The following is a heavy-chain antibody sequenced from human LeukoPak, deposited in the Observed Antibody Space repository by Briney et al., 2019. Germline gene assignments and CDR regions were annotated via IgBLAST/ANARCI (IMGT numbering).Heavy chain of an antibody. CDR3: TTDMELITMVRGVFDY. CDR2: IRSKSDGGTT. J-gene: IGHJ4*02. D-gene: IGHD3-10*01. CDR1: AFTFSNAW. V-gene: IGHV3-15*01. Sequence: PGGFLRLSCAASAFTFSNAWMSWVRQAPGKGLEWVGRIRSKSDGGTTDYAAPVKGRFTISRDDSKNTLYLQMNSLKTEDTAVYYCTTDMELITMVRGVFDYWGQGTLVTVSS.